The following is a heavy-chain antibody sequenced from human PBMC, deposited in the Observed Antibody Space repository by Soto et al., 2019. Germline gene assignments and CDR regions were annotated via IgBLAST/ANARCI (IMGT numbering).Heavy chain of an antibody. D-gene: IGHD3-22*01. Sequence: ASVKVSCKASGYTFTSYGISLVRQAPGQGLEWMGWISAYNGNTNYAQKLQGRVTMTTDTSTSTAYMELRSLRSDDTAVYYCARDQYYYDSSGYSPLDYWGQGTLVTISS. CDR2: ISAYNGNT. CDR1: GYTFTSYG. CDR3: ARDQYYYDSSGYSPLDY. J-gene: IGHJ4*02. V-gene: IGHV1-18*01.